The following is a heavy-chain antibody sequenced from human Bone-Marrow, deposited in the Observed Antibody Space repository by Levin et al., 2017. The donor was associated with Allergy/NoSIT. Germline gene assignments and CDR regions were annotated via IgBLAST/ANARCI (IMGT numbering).Heavy chain of an antibody. J-gene: IGHJ4*02. D-gene: IGHD3-3*01. CDR3: ARDPDHRLLEWLFHY. V-gene: IGHV3-21*01. Sequence: GESLKISCAASGFTFSSYSMNWVRQAPGKGLEWVSSISSSSSYIYYADSVKGRFTISRDNAKNSLYLQMNSLRAEDTAVYYCARDPDHRLLEWLFHYWGQGTLVTVSS. CDR1: GFTFSSYS. CDR2: ISSSSSYI.